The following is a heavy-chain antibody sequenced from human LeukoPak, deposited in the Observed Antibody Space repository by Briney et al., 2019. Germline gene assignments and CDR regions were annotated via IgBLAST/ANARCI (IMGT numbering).Heavy chain of an antibody. CDR3: AKGYCSSTSCKESFFDY. CDR2: ISGSGGST. CDR1: GFTFSSYA. Sequence: GGSLRLSCAASGFTFSSYAMNWVRQAPGKGLEWVSAISGSGGSTHYFVKGRFTISRDNSKNTLYLQMNSLRAEDTAVYYCAKGYCSSTSCKESFFDYWGQGTLVTVSS. V-gene: IGHV3-23*01. J-gene: IGHJ4*02. D-gene: IGHD2-2*01.